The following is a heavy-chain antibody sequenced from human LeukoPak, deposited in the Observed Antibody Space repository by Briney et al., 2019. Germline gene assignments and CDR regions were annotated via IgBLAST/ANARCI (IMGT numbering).Heavy chain of an antibody. CDR1: GGSFSGYY. Sequence: SETLSLTCAVYGGSFSGYYWSWIRQPPGKGLEWIGEINHSGSTNYNPSLKSRVTISVDTSKNQFSLKLSSVTAADTAVYYCARRMGTFDPWGLGTLVTVSS. V-gene: IGHV4-34*01. CDR3: ARRMGTFDP. D-gene: IGHD3-16*01. CDR2: INHSGST. J-gene: IGHJ5*02.